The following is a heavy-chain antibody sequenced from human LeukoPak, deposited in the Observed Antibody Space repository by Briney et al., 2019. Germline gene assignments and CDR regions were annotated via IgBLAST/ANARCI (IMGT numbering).Heavy chain of an antibody. Sequence: GESLKISCKGSGYSFTSYWIGWVRQMPGKGLKWMGIIYPGDSDTRYSPSFQGQVTISADKSISTAYLQWSSLKASDTAMYYCAILSGYCSSTSCYGHFDYWGQGTLVTVSS. V-gene: IGHV5-51*01. CDR3: AILSGYCSSTSCYGHFDY. D-gene: IGHD2-2*01. J-gene: IGHJ4*02. CDR2: IYPGDSDT. CDR1: GYSFTSYW.